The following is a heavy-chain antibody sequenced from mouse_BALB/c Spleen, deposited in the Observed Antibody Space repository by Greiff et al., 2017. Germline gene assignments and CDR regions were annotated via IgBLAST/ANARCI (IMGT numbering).Heavy chain of an antibody. D-gene: IGHD2-14*01. CDR3: ARNNYRYEDYYAMDY. J-gene: IGHJ4*01. CDR1: GFSLTSYG. Sequence: QVQLLQSGPGLVQPSQSLSITCTVSGFSLTSYGVHRVRQSPGKGLEWLGVIWSGGSTDYNAAFISRLSISKDNSKSQVFFKMNSLQANDTAIYYYARNNYRYEDYYAMDYRGQGTSVTVSS. V-gene: IGHV2-2*02. CDR2: IWSGGST.